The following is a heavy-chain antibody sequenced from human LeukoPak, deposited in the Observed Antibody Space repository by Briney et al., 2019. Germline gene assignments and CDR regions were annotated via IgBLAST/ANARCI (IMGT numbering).Heavy chain of an antibody. V-gene: IGHV1-2*02. Sequence: ASVKVSCKASGYTFTGYYMHWVRQAPGQGLEWMGWINPNSGGTNYAQKLQGRVTMTRDTSIGTAYMELSRLRSDDTAVYYCAREEGTAMVTAPLDYWGQGTLVTVSS. J-gene: IGHJ4*02. D-gene: IGHD5-18*01. CDR1: GYTFTGYY. CDR2: INPNSGGT. CDR3: AREEGTAMVTAPLDY.